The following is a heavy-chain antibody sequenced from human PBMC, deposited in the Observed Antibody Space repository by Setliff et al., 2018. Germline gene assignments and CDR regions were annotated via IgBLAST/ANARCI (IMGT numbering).Heavy chain of an antibody. J-gene: IGHJ3*02. CDR3: ARGIIRITMIVVPTGGAFDI. V-gene: IGHV3-74*01. CDR2: INSDGSST. Sequence: PGGSLRLSCAASGFTFDDYAMHWVRQAPGKGLEWVSRINSDGSSTSYADSVKGRFTISRDNSKNTLYLQMGSLRAEDTAVYYCARGIIRITMIVVPTGGAFDIWGQGTMVTVSS. CDR1: GFTFDDYA. D-gene: IGHD3-22*01.